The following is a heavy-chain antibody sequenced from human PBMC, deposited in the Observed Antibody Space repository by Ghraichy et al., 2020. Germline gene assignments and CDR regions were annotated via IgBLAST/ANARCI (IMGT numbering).Heavy chain of an antibody. V-gene: IGHV3-21*01. J-gene: IGHJ6*02. Sequence: GGSLRLSCVASGFTFNISTMNWVRQAPGKGLEWVSSISSRDTYMYYADSVRGRFTISRDNAKNSLYLQMDSLRAEDTAMYYCARTLPRSGFGMDIWGQGTTVTVSS. CDR2: ISSRDTYM. CDR3: ARTLPRSGFGMDI. D-gene: IGHD3-3*01. CDR1: GFTFNIST.